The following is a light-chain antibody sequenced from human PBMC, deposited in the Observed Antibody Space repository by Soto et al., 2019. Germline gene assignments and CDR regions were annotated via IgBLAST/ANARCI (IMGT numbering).Light chain of an antibody. CDR1: TSNIGSNT. V-gene: IGLV1-44*01. J-gene: IGLJ3*02. Sequence: QPVLTQPPSASGTPGQRVTISCSGTTSNIGSNTVSWYQHLPGTAPKLLIYSNDQRPSGVPDRFSGSKSGTSASLAISGLQSEDEADYYCAIWDLTLSAWVFGGGTKVTVL. CDR2: SND. CDR3: AIWDLTLSAWV.